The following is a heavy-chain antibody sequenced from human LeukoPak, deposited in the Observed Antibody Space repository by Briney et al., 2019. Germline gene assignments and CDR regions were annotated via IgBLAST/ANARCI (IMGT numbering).Heavy chain of an antibody. CDR3: AKRRGYSYGDFDY. CDR1: GFTFGNYA. V-gene: IGHV3-23*01. Sequence: HAGGSLRLSCAASGFTFGNYAMTWVRQAPGKGLEWISGITDTAAHTNYADSVKGRFTISRENSKNTLYLQMNSLRPEDTAVYYCAKRRGYSYGDFDYWGQGTLVTVSS. CDR2: ITDTAAHT. D-gene: IGHD5-18*01. J-gene: IGHJ4*02.